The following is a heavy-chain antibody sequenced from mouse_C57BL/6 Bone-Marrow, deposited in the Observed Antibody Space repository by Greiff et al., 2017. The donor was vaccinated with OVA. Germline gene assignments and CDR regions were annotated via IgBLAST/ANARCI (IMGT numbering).Heavy chain of an antibody. D-gene: IGHD2-2*01. CDR1: GFTFSSYG. Sequence: EVQGVESGGDLVKPGGSLKLSCAASGFTFSSYGMSWVRQTPDKRLEWVATISSGGSYTYYPDSVKGRFTISRDNAKNTLYLQMSSLKSEDTAMDYCARQGGYYYAMDYWGQGTSVTVSS. J-gene: IGHJ4*01. V-gene: IGHV5-6*01. CDR3: ARQGGYYYAMDY. CDR2: ISSGGSYT.